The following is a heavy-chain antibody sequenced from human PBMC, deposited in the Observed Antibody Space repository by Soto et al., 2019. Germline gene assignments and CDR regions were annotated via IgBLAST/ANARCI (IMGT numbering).Heavy chain of an antibody. CDR3: ARAIGSSGYYLRPGGGYFQH. J-gene: IGHJ1*01. V-gene: IGHV4-31*03. D-gene: IGHD3-22*01. Sequence: QVQLQESGPGLVKPSQTLSLTCTVSGGSISSGGYYWSWIRQHPGKGLEWIGYIYYSGSTYYNPSLKGRVTISVDTYKNQFSLKLSSVTAADTAVYYCARAIGSSGYYLRPGGGYFQHWGQGTLVTVSS. CDR2: IYYSGST. CDR1: GGSISSGGYY.